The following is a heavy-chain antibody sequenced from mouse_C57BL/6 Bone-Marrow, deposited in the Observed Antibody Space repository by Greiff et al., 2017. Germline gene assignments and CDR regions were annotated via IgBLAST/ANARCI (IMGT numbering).Heavy chain of an antibody. CDR1: GYSITSGYY. J-gene: IGHJ3*01. Sequence: ESGPGLVKPSQSLSLTCSVTGYSITSGYYWNWIRQFPGNKLEWMGYISYDGSNNYNPTLKNRISITRDTSKNQFFLKFNSVTTADAATYYCARVYGNYPAWFAYWGQGTLVTVSA. D-gene: IGHD2-1*01. CDR2: ISYDGSN. CDR3: ARVYGNYPAWFAY. V-gene: IGHV3-6*01.